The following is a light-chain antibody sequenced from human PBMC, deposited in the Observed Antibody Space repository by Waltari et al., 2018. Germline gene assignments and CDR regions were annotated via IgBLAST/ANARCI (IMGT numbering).Light chain of an antibody. V-gene: IGLV2-14*03. J-gene: IGLJ1*01. CDR1: SNDVGGYNF. CDR3: GSYVNTRVLFV. CDR2: DVN. Sequence: QSALTQPASVSGSPGQSITISCGGSSNDVGGYNFVSWYQQHPGKAPKVIIYDVNNRPSGISSRFSVSKSDNTASLTISDLQTEDEADDYCGSYVNTRVLFVFGSGTKVTVL.